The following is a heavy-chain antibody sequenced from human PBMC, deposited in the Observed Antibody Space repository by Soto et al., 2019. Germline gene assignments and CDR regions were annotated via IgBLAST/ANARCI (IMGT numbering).Heavy chain of an antibody. Sequence: PGESLKISCKGSGYSFTSYWIGWVRQMPGKGLVLMGIIYPGDSDTRYSPSFQGQVTISADKSISTAYLQWSSLKASDTAMYYCARRYMTTVTLEPEYYFGYWGQGTLVTVSS. V-gene: IGHV5-51*01. CDR2: IYPGDSDT. D-gene: IGHD4-4*01. CDR1: GYSFTSYW. J-gene: IGHJ4*02. CDR3: ARRYMTTVTLEPEYYFGY.